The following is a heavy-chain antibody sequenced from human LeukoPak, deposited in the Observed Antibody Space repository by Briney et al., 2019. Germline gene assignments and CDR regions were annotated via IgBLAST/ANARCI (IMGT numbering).Heavy chain of an antibody. J-gene: IGHJ5*02. V-gene: IGHV1-2*02. Sequence: APVKVSCEASGHTFTKYYMHWVRQAPGQGLEWMGWIHPGSGDTNYAQKFQGRVTVTRDTSITTAYMELTSLGSDDTAVYYCASYASGYNWMKAWGQGTPVTVSS. D-gene: IGHD3-10*01. CDR1: GHTFTKYY. CDR3: ASYASGYNWMKA. CDR2: IHPGSGDT.